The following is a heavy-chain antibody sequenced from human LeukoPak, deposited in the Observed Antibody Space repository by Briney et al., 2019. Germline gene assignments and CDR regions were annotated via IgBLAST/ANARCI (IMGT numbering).Heavy chain of an antibody. D-gene: IGHD3-9*01. CDR3: AKIRGSSIALVGTLQ. J-gene: IGHJ4*02. CDR2: IHRGGST. CDR1: GFGVGRDD. V-gene: IGHV3-53*01. Sequence: PGGSLRLSCTASGFGVGRDDMTWVRQAPGKGLEWVSVIHRGGSTSYVDSVRGRFTISRDKTENRLYLEMNSLRVEDTALYYCAKIRGSSIALVGTLQWGPGTLVTVSS.